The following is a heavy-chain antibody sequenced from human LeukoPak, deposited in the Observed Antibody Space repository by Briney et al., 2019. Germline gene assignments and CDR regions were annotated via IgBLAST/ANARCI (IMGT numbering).Heavy chain of an antibody. Sequence: GGSLRLSCAASGFTFSSYWMSWVRQAPGKGLEWVANIKQDGSEKYYVDSVKGRFTISRDNAKNSLYLQMNSLRAEDTAVYYCARVTVGVAGENWFDPWGQGTLVTVSS. CDR2: IKQDGSEK. V-gene: IGHV3-7*01. CDR3: ARVTVGVAGENWFDP. D-gene: IGHD6-19*01. CDR1: GFTFSSYW. J-gene: IGHJ5*02.